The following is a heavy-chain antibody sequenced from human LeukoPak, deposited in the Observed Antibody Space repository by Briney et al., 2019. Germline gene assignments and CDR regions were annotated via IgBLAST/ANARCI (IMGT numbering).Heavy chain of an antibody. Sequence: ASVKVSCKASGYTFTGYYMHWVRQAPGQGLEWMGWINPNSGGTNYAQKFQGRVTMTRDTPISTAYMELSRLRSDDTAVYYCARDYGSGSYYHDYWGQGTLVTVSS. CDR1: GYTFTGYY. J-gene: IGHJ4*02. CDR3: ARDYGSGSYYHDY. CDR2: INPNSGGT. V-gene: IGHV1-2*02. D-gene: IGHD3-10*01.